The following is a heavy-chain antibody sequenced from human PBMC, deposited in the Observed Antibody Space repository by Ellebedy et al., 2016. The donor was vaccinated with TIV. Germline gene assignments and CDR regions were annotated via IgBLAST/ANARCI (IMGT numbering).Heavy chain of an antibody. Sequence: GESLKISCATSGFSFRSYWMSWVRQAPGKGLEWVANIRQDGSDMYYVDSVKGRFTISRDNAKNSLYLLMNSLSAEDTGVNYCATDGSYGDYRSPTHAFEIWGQGTLVTVSS. D-gene: IGHD4-17*01. CDR2: IRQDGSDM. J-gene: IGHJ3*02. V-gene: IGHV3-7*01. CDR3: ATDGSYGDYRSPTHAFEI. CDR1: GFSFRSYW.